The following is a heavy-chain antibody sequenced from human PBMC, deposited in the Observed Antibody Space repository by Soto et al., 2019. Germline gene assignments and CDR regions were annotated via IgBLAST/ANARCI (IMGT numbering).Heavy chain of an antibody. J-gene: IGHJ4*02. Sequence: QVQLVQSGAEVKKPGASVKVSCKTSGYTFTNFGLSWVRQAPGQGLEWMGWISAYNGNTNYAQNFQGRVTMTTDTSTRTAYMELRRLISDDTAVYYLARGRPPIDYGGQGALVTVSS. CDR2: ISAYNGNT. CDR1: GYTFTNFG. V-gene: IGHV1-18*01. CDR3: ARGRPPIDY.